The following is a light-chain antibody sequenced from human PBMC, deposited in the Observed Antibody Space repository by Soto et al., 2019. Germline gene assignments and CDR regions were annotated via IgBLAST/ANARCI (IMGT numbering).Light chain of an antibody. V-gene: IGKV3-15*01. CDR1: QSVSSN. Sequence: EIVMTQSPATLSVSPGERATLSCRASQSVSSNLAWYQQKPGQAPRLLIYGASTRATGIPARFSGSGSGTEFTLTISSLQSEDFADYYCQQYNNWPPGFGQGTKLEIK. CDR2: GAS. J-gene: IGKJ2*03. CDR3: QQYNNWPPG.